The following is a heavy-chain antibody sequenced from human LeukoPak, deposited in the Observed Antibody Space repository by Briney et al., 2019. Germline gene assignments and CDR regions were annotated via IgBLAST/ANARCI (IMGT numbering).Heavy chain of an antibody. D-gene: IGHD3-10*01. CDR3: ASQGTYYYDSGNYYMDV. CDR1: GYSFTNYW. CDR2: IYPGDSDT. Sequence: GESLKISCKGSGYSFTNYWIAWVRQMPGKGLEWMGIIYPGDSDTRYSPSFQGQVTISADKSISTAYLQWNSLKASDTAMYYCASQGTYYYDSGNYYMDVWGKGTTVTVSS. J-gene: IGHJ6*03. V-gene: IGHV5-51*01.